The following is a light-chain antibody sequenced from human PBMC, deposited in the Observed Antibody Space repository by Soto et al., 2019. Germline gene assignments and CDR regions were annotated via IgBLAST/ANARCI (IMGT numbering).Light chain of an antibody. Sequence: EIMMTQSPATLSLSPGERAALSCRASQSINSELAWYQQKPGQPPRLLIYGASTRATGVPARFTGSESGSESTLTISVLQSEDFAVYYCQQGHNWPLTFGQGTRLEI. CDR2: GAS. CDR3: QQGHNWPLT. J-gene: IGKJ2*01. V-gene: IGKV3-15*01. CDR1: QSINSE.